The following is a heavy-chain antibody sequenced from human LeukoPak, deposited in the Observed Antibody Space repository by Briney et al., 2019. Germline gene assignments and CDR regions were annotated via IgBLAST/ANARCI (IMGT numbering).Heavy chain of an antibody. CDR2: INTGGGTT. V-gene: IGHV1-46*01. Sequence: GASVKVSCKASGYTVTSYHMHWVRQAPGQGLEWMGVINTGGGTTSYAQKFQGRVTMTRDMSTSTVYMELSNLRSEDTAVYKCARGGTPGDYPLGYWGQGTLVTVSS. J-gene: IGHJ4*02. CDR1: GYTVTSYH. D-gene: IGHD4-17*01. CDR3: ARGGTPGDYPLGY.